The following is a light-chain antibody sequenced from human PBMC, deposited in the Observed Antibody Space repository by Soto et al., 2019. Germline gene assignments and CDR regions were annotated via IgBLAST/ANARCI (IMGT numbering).Light chain of an antibody. V-gene: IGKV1-33*01. CDR1: QDITNF. Sequence: EIQMTQSPSSLSASVGDRVTITCQASQDITNFLNWYQQKPGKAPKLLIYDASNLETGVPSRFSGSGSGTDFTFTISSLQPEDIATYYCQQYDNLLTFGGGTKV. J-gene: IGKJ4*01. CDR2: DAS. CDR3: QQYDNLLT.